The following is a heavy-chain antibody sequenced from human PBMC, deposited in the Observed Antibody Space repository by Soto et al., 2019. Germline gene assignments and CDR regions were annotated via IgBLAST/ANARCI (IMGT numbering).Heavy chain of an antibody. V-gene: IGHV4-39*01. D-gene: IGHD6-6*01. CDR1: GGSISSSSYY. CDR3: ARLSSSSALTPRGGMDV. Sequence: SETLSLTCTVSGGSISSSSYYWGWIRQPPGKGLEWIGSIYYSGSTYYNPSLKSRVTIAVDTSKNQFSLKLSSVTAADTAVYYCARLSSSSALTPRGGMDVWGQGTTVTVSS. CDR2: IYYSGST. J-gene: IGHJ6*02.